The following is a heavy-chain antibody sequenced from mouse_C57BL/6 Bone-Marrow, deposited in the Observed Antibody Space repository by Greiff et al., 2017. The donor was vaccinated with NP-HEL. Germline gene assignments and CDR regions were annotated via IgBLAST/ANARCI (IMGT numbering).Heavy chain of an antibody. CDR2: INPGSGGT. CDR3: ARDLLH. J-gene: IGHJ4*01. CDR1: GYAFTNYL. Sequence: VKVVESGAELVRPGTSVKVSCKASGYAFTNYLIEWVKQRPGQGLEWIGVINPGSGGTNYNEKFKGKATLTADKSSSTAYMQLSSLTSEDSAVYFCARDLLHWGQGTSVTVSS. V-gene: IGHV1-54*01. D-gene: IGHD2-1*01.